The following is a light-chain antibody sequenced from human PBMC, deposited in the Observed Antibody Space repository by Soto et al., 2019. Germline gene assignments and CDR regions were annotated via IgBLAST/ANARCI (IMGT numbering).Light chain of an antibody. Sequence: QSMLTQPASVSGAPAHSITISCTGTSSDVGGYNYVSWYQQHPGKSPKLMIYEVSNRPSGVSNRFSGSKSGKTASLTIAGLQAEDDADYYCRSYTRSSTLGDVFGTGTTVTDL. CDR3: RSYTRSSTLGDV. CDR2: EVS. J-gene: IGLJ1*01. CDR1: SSDVGGYNY. V-gene: IGLV2-14*01.